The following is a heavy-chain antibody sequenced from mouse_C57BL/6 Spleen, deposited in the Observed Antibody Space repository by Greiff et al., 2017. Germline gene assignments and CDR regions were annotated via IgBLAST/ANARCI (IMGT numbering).Heavy chain of an antibody. Sequence: DVQLVESGPGLVKPSQSLSLTCSVTGYSITSGYYWNWIRQFPGNKLEWMGYISYDGSNNYNPSLKNRISITRDTSKNQFFLKLNSVTTEDTATYYCARDARSYYFDYWGQGTTLTVSS. CDR2: ISYDGSN. CDR3: ARDARSYYFDY. CDR1: GYSITSGYY. V-gene: IGHV3-6*01. J-gene: IGHJ2*01.